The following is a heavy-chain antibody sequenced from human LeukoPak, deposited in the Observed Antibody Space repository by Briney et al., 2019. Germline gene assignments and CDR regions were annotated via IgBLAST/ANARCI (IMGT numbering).Heavy chain of an antibody. V-gene: IGHV3-20*01. CDR2: INWNGGST. CDR1: GFTFDDYG. Sequence: GGSLRLSCAASGFTFDDYGMSWVRQAPGKGLEWVSGINWNGGSTGYADSVKGRFTISRDNAKNSLYLQMNSLRAEDTALYHCARVTSLTGYYDSSGYASDAFDTWGQGTMVTVSS. CDR3: ARVTSLTGYYDSSGYASDAFDT. J-gene: IGHJ3*02. D-gene: IGHD3-22*01.